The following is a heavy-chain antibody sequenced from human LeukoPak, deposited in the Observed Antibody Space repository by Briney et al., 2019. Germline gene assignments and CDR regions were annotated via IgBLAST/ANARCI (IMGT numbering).Heavy chain of an antibody. J-gene: IGHJ4*02. CDR2: ISSSSYI. V-gene: IGHV3-21*01. CDR1: GFTFSSYS. CDR3: ASSAYDYVWGSYRYYFDY. D-gene: IGHD3-16*02. Sequence: GGSLRLSCAASGFTFSSYSMNWVRQAPGKGLEWVSSISSSSYIYYADSVKGRFTISRDNAKNSLYLQMNSLRAEDTAVYYCASSAYDYVWGSYRYYFDYWGQGTLVTVSS.